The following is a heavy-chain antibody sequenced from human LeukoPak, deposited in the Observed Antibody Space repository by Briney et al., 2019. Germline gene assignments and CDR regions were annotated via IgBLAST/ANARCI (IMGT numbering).Heavy chain of an antibody. J-gene: IGHJ4*02. CDR3: AKAVAGLFDY. D-gene: IGHD6-19*01. V-gene: IGHV3-30*18. Sequence: GGSLRLSCAASGLTFSSYGMHGFRQAQARGLDWVAVISYDGSNKYYADSVKGRFTISRDNSKNTLYLQMNSLRAEDTAVYYCAKAVAGLFDYWGQGTLVTVSS. CDR2: ISYDGSNK. CDR1: GLTFSSYG.